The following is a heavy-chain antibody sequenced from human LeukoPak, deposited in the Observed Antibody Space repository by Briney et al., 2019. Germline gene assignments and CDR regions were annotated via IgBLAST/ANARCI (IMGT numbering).Heavy chain of an antibody. CDR2: IGGSDDNT. CDR1: GFTFSTYA. Sequence: PGRSLRLSCAASGFTFSTYAMTWVRQAPGKGLEWVSTIGGSDDNTYYADSVKGRFTISRYNFKNTLYLQMTSLRTEDTAVYYRAKPRDSSSYWYFDLWDRGTLVTVSS. CDR3: AKPRDSSSYWYFDL. V-gene: IGHV3-23*01. J-gene: IGHJ2*01. D-gene: IGHD6-6*01.